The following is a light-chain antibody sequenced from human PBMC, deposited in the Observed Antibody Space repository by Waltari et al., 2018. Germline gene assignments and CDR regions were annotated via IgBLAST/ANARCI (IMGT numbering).Light chain of an antibody. Sequence: DIQMTQSPSSLSASVGDTVTITCRASQDISSSLAWFQQKPGKAPKSLISAASSLQSGVPSKFSGSGSGTEFTLTISSLQPEDFATCYCQQYRNYPPTFGQGTKVELK. CDR2: AAS. CDR1: QDISSS. J-gene: IGKJ1*01. CDR3: QQYRNYPPT. V-gene: IGKV1-16*02.